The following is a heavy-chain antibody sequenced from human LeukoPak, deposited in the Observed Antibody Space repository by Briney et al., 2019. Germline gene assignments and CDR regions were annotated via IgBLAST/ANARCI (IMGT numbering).Heavy chain of an antibody. Sequence: SETLSLTCAVYGGSFSGYYWSWIRQPPGKGLEWIGEINHSGSTNYNPSLKSRVTISVDTSKNQFSLKLSSVTAADTAVYYCARGRRAWLAADHFGYWGQGTLVTVSS. D-gene: IGHD2-15*01. J-gene: IGHJ4*02. CDR1: GGSFSGYY. V-gene: IGHV4-34*01. CDR3: ARGRRAWLAADHFGY. CDR2: INHSGST.